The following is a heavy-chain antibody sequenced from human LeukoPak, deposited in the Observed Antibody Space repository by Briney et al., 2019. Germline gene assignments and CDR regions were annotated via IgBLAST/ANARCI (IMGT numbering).Heavy chain of an antibody. D-gene: IGHD1-14*01. CDR2: IWYDGSNK. CDR3: ASGPRTNYFDY. V-gene: IGHV3-33*01. CDR1: GFTFSSYG. J-gene: IGHJ4*02. Sequence: GGSLRLSCAASGFTFSSYGMHWVRQAPGKGLEWVAVIWYDGSNKYYADSVKGRFTISRDNSKNTLYLQMNSLRAEDTAVYYCASGPRTNYFDYWGQGTLVTVSS.